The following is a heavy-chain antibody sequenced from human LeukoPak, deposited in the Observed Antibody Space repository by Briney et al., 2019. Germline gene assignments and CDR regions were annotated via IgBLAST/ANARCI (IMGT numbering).Heavy chain of an antibody. D-gene: IGHD1-14*01. CDR2: IIGGGST. CDR3: AKGSGVLPPTTYLIH. Sequence: GESLKISCKGSGYSFTNYWIGWVRQMPGKGLEWVSTIIGGGSTYYADSVKGRFTISRDNSKNTLYLYMNSLRAEDTAMYYCAKGSGVLPPTTYLIHWGQGTLVAVSS. V-gene: IGHV3-23*01. J-gene: IGHJ4*02. CDR1: GYSFTNYW.